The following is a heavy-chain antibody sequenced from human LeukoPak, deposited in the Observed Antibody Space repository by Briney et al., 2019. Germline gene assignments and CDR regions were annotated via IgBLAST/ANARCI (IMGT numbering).Heavy chain of an antibody. CDR1: GYTFTGYY. J-gene: IGHJ5*02. V-gene: IGHV1-2*02. Sequence: ASVKVSCKASGYTFTGYYMHWVRQAPGQGLEWMGWINPNSGGTNYAQKFQGRVTMTRDTSISTAYMELSRLRSDDTAVYYCARDISGSYSHWFDPWGQGTLVTVSS. CDR2: INPNSGGT. CDR3: ARDISGSYSHWFDP. D-gene: IGHD1-26*01.